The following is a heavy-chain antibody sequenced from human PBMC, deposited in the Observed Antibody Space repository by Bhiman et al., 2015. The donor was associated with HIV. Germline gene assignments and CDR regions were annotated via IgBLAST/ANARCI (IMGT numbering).Heavy chain of an antibody. CDR2: ISYDGSNK. J-gene: IGHJ3*02. Sequence: VQLVESGGGVVQPGRSLRLSCAASGFTFRSYAMHWVRQAPGKGLEWVAVISYDGSNKYYADSVKGRITISRDNSKNTLYLQMKSLRAEDTAVYYCAKVGALGYSSSWGYDAFDIWGQGTMVTVSS. CDR1: GFTFRSYA. V-gene: IGHV3-30*04. D-gene: IGHD6-13*01. CDR3: AKVGALGYSSSWGYDAFDI.